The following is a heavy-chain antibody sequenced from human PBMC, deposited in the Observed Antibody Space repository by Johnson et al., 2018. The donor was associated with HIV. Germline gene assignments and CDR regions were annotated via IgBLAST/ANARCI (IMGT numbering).Heavy chain of an antibody. CDR3: ARRGRSSSWYDLDI. CDR2: ISGGST. V-gene: IGHV3-48*04. CDR1: GFTFSSYA. J-gene: IGHJ3*02. Sequence: VQLVESGGGLVQPGGSLRLSCAASGFTFSSYAMSWVRQAPGKGLAWVSSISGGSTYYADSVKGRFTISRDNAKKSLFLQMNSLRAEDTAVYYCARRGRSSSWYDLDIWGQGTMVSVSS. D-gene: IGHD6-13*01.